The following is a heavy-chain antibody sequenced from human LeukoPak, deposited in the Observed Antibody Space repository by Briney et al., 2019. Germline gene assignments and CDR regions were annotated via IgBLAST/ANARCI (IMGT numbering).Heavy chain of an antibody. D-gene: IGHD3-16*01. Sequence: SETLSLTCTVSGGSISSSYLSWIRQPPGKGLEWVGYIYDSGIAFYNPSLKSRVTMSVDTSKNHFFLNLRSVTAADTAVYYCARRGGDMPARGFMDVWGKGTTVTVSS. CDR2: IYDSGIA. V-gene: IGHV4-59*04. J-gene: IGHJ6*03. CDR3: ARRGGDMPARGFMDV. CDR1: GGSISSSY.